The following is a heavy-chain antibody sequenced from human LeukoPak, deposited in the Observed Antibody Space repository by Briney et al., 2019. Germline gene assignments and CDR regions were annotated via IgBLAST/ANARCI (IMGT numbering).Heavy chain of an antibody. Sequence: GGPLRLSCAASGFTFSTSTMHWVRQAPGKGLEWVAVISYDGSNKFYADSVKGRFAISRGNSKNTLYLQMNSLRGYDSAVYYCARPLSNGYFHDSGGYYPYAMDVWGQGTTVTVSS. J-gene: IGHJ6*02. CDR1: GFTFSTST. CDR3: ARPLSNGYFHDSGGYYPYAMDV. V-gene: IGHV3-30*09. D-gene: IGHD3-22*01. CDR2: ISYDGSNK.